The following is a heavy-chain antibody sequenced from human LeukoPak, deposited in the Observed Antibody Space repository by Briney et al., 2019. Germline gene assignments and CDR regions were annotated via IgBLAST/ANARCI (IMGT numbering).Heavy chain of an antibody. Sequence: GGSLRLSCAASGFTFSSYGMHWVRQAPGKGLEWVAFIRYDGSNKYYADSVKGRFTISRDNSKNTPYLQMNSLRAEDTAVYYCAKGIFGVVTVTPFFDYWGQGTLVTVSS. CDR3: AKGIFGVVTVTPFFDY. D-gene: IGHD3-3*01. J-gene: IGHJ4*02. CDR2: IRYDGSNK. CDR1: GFTFSSYG. V-gene: IGHV3-30*02.